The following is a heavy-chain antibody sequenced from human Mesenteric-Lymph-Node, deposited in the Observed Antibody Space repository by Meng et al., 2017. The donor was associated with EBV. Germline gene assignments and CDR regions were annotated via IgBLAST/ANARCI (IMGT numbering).Heavy chain of an antibody. CDR1: GDSVSSNSAA. CDR2: TYYRSKYYN. J-gene: IGHJ4*02. D-gene: IGHD6-19*01. Sequence: QVQLQQAGPGTGKPSQTPSLTCAISGDSVSSNSAAWNWIRQSPSRGLEWLGRTYYRSKYYNDYAVYVRSRISINPDTSKNQFSLQLNSVTPEDTAVYYCARDPSGWYYFDYWGQGTLVTVSS. CDR3: ARDPSGWYYFDY. V-gene: IGHV6-1*01.